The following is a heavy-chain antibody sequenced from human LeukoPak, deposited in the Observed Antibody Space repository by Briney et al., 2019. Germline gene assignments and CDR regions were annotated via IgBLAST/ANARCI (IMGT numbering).Heavy chain of an antibody. CDR1: GFTFSSYA. CDR3: ARARPSMWIDY. D-gene: IGHD5-12*01. V-gene: IGHV3-30*04. J-gene: IGHJ4*02. Sequence: GGSLRLSCAASGFTFSSYAMYWVRQAPGKGLEWVAVISYDGSDKFYADSVKRRFTISRDSSKNTPYLQMNSLRPEDTAVYYCARARPSMWIDYWGQGTLVTVSS. CDR2: ISYDGSDK.